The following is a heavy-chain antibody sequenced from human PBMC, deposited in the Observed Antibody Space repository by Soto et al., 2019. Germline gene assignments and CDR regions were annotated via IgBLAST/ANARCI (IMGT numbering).Heavy chain of an antibody. CDR3: AAVQGGGATFHF. CDR2: IVVGSGHT. CDR1: GFTFTNSA. D-gene: IGHD1-26*01. V-gene: IGHV1-58*02. Sequence: SLQVSCKDSGFTFTNSAIQWVRQARGQRRERMGWIVVGSGHTNYAQKFQEILTITRDMATSTVYMELSSLTLEDTAVYYCAAVQGGGATFHFWGRGTLVTVPQ. J-gene: IGHJ4*02.